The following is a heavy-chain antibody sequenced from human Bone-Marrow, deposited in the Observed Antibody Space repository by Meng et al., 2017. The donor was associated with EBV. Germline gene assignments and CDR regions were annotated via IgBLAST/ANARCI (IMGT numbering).Heavy chain of an antibody. CDR3: ARGKSRDYIWGSYRIFDY. J-gene: IGHJ4*02. CDR1: GGSFSGYY. CDR2: INHSGST. D-gene: IGHD3-16*02. Sequence: QLRQWGGGLLKPSETLSRTCAVSGGSFSGYYWSWIRQPPGKGLEWIGEINHSGSTNYNPSLKSRVTISVDTSKNQFSLNLSSVTAADTSVYYCARGKSRDYIWGSYRIFDYWGQGTLVTVSS. V-gene: IGHV4-34*01.